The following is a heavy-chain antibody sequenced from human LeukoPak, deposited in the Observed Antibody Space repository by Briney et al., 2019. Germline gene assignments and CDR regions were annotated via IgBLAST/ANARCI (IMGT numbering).Heavy chain of an antibody. D-gene: IGHD4-17*01. CDR2: ISSRSTYI. CDR3: ARGRTTGDNYFDY. CDR1: ELTFSSYG. J-gene: IGHJ4*02. Sequence: RGSLPLSCAASELTFSSYGMIWVRQAPGKGLEWVSSISSRSTYISYADSVKGRFTISRDNAKNSLYLQMNSLRAEDTAVYFCARGRTTGDNYFDYWGQGTLVSVSS. V-gene: IGHV3-21*01.